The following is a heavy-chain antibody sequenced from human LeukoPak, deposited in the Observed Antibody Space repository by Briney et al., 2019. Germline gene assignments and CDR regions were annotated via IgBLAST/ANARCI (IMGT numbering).Heavy chain of an antibody. Sequence: GGSLRLSCAASGFTVSSNYMSWVRQAPGKGLEWVSVIYSGGSTYYADSVKGRFTISRDNSKNTLYLQMNSLRAEDTAVYYCARWTSPYGSGSYVDYWGQGTLVTVSS. CDR2: IYSGGST. CDR1: GFTVSSNY. CDR3: ARWTSPYGSGSYVDY. D-gene: IGHD3-10*01. V-gene: IGHV3-66*01. J-gene: IGHJ4*02.